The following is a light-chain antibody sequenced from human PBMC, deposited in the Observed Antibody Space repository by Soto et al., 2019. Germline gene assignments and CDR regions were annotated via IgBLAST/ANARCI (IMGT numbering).Light chain of an antibody. J-gene: IGLJ1*01. CDR2: GNS. CDR1: SSNIGAGYD. Sequence: QSVLTQPPSVSGAPGQRVTISCTGSSSNIGAGYDVHWYQQLPGTAPKLLIYGNSNRPSRVPDRFSGSKSGTSASLAITGLQAEDEADYYCHSYDSSLSGYVFGAGTKLTVL. V-gene: IGLV1-40*01. CDR3: HSYDSSLSGYV.